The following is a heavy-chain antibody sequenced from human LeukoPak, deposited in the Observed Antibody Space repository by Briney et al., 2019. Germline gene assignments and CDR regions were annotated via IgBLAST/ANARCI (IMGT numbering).Heavy chain of an antibody. Sequence: SETLSLTCTVSGYSISSGYYWGWIRPPPGKGLEWIGSIYHSGSTYYNPSLKSRVTISVDTSKNQFSLKLSSVTAADTAVYYCARVRGYGGNPGYWGQGTLVTVSS. CDR3: ARVRGYGGNPGY. CDR1: GYSISSGYY. D-gene: IGHD4-23*01. CDR2: IYHSGST. J-gene: IGHJ4*02. V-gene: IGHV4-38-2*02.